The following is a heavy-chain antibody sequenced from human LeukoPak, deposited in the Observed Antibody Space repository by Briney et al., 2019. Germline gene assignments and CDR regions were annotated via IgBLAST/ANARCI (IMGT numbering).Heavy chain of an antibody. J-gene: IGHJ5*02. CDR3: ARGNRLSSSWYSGWFDP. D-gene: IGHD6-13*01. Sequence: GASVKVSCKASGYTFTSYGISWVRQAPGQGLEWMGWISAYNGNTNYAQKLQGRVTMTTDTSTSTAYMELRSLRSDDTAVYYCARGNRLSSSWYSGWFDPWGQGTLVTVSS. CDR1: GYTFTSYG. CDR2: ISAYNGNT. V-gene: IGHV1-18*01.